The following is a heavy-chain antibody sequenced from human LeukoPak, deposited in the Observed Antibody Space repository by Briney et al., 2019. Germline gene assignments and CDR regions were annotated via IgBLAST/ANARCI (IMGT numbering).Heavy chain of an antibody. J-gene: IGHJ4*02. V-gene: IGHV1-2*02. CDR3: ARDHNSGPDY. CDR1: GYTFTDHY. CDR2: IHPKSGDT. Sequence: ASVKVSCKTSGYTFTDHYFHWLRQAPGQGLEWMGWIHPKSGDTNYAERFQGRVSLTRDTSISTAYMELSSLRSDDTAVYYCARDHNSGPDYWGQGTLVSVAS. D-gene: IGHD7-27*01.